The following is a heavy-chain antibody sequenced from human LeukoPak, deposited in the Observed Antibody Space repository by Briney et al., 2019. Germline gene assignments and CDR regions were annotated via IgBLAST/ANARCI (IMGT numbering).Heavy chain of an antibody. J-gene: IGHJ6*02. CDR1: GYTFTNYG. Sequence: ASVKVSCKTSGYTFTNYGLSWVRQAPGQGLEWMGWISAYNGNTNYAQKLQGRVTMTTDTSTSTAYMELRSLRSDDTAVYYCAREGYFGSGIDYYYGMDVWGQGTKVTASS. CDR3: AREGYFGSGIDYYYGMDV. V-gene: IGHV1-18*01. CDR2: ISAYNGNT. D-gene: IGHD3-10*01.